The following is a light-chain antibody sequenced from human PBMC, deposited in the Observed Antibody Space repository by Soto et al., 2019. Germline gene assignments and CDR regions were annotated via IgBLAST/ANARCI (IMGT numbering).Light chain of an antibody. V-gene: IGLV2-11*01. CDR2: DVT. CDR1: SSDVGGYNF. CDR3: SSHAGTYTLI. Sequence: QSALTQPRSVPGSPGQSVTISCTGTSSDVGGYNFVSWYQQHPHKAPKLMIYDVTKRPSGVPDRFSGSKSGNTASLTISGLQAEDEAAYYCSSHAGTYTLIFGGGTKVTVL. J-gene: IGLJ2*01.